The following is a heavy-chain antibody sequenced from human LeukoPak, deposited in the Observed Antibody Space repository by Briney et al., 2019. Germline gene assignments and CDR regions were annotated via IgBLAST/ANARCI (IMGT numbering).Heavy chain of an antibody. CDR1: GYTFTGYY. J-gene: IGHJ4*02. CDR3: ARGPTSGWYHYFDY. CDR2: INPNSGGT. D-gene: IGHD6-19*01. Sequence: ASVKVSCKASGYTFTGYYMHWVRQAPGQGLEWMGWINPNSGGTNYAQKFQGRVTMTRDTSISTAYMELSRLRSDDTAVYYCARGPTSGWYHYFDYWGQGNLVTVSS. V-gene: IGHV1-2*02.